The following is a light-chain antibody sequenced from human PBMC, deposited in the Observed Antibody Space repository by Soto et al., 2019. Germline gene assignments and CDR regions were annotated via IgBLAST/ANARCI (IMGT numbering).Light chain of an antibody. CDR3: NSYTNSSAVV. CDR1: SSDVGSYNL. V-gene: IGLV2-14*02. Sequence: QSALTQPASVSGSPGQSITISCTGTSSDVGSYNLVSWYQQHPGKAPKLMIYEGSKRPSGVSDRFSGSKSGNTASLTISGLQAEDEADYYCNSYTNSSAVVFGGGTKVTVL. CDR2: EGS. J-gene: IGLJ2*01.